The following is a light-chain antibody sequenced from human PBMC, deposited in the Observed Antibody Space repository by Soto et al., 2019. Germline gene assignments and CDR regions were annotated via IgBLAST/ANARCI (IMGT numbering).Light chain of an antibody. CDR1: SGHSSYA. J-gene: IGLJ2*01. CDR3: QTWGTGFRV. V-gene: IGLV4-69*01. CDR2: LNSDGSH. Sequence: QSVLTQSPSASASLGASVKLTCTLSSGHSSYAIAWHQQQPEKGPRYLMKLNSDGSHSKGDGIPDRFSGSSSGAERYLTISRLQSEDEADYYCQTWGTGFRVFGGGTKLTVL.